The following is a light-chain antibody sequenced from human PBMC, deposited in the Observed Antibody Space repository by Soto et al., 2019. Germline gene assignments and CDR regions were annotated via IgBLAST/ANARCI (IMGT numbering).Light chain of an antibody. CDR3: QTYDSNLNVI. CDR1: TSNIGAGYN. CDR2: GNS. J-gene: IGLJ2*01. Sequence: QSVLAQPPSVSGAPGQRVTISCSGSTSNIGAGYNVHWYQHLPGTAPKLLICGNSNRPSGVPDRFSGSQSGTSASLVITGLQTEDEADYYCQTYDSNLNVIFGGGTKLTVL. V-gene: IGLV1-40*01.